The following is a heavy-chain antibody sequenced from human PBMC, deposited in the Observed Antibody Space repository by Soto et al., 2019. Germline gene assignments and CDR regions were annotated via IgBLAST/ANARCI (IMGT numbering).Heavy chain of an antibody. D-gene: IGHD6-13*01. Sequence: SVKVSCKASGGTFSSYAISWVRQAPGQGLEWMGGIIPIFGTANYAQKFQGRVTITADESTSTAYMELSSLRSGDTAVYYCARAGYSSSWYVKLYYYYGMDVWGQGTTVTVSS. CDR3: ARAGYSSSWYVKLYYYYGMDV. V-gene: IGHV1-69*13. J-gene: IGHJ6*02. CDR1: GGTFSSYA. CDR2: IIPIFGTA.